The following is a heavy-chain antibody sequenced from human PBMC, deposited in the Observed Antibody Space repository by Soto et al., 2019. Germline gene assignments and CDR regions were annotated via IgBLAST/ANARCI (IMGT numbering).Heavy chain of an antibody. CDR1: GGSFSGYY. V-gene: IGHV4-34*01. D-gene: IGHD2-2*01. CDR3: ETSMWVVPAASYYYYSMDV. J-gene: IGHJ6*02. Sequence: PSETLSLTCAVYGGSFSGYYWSWIRQPPGKGLEWIGEINHSGSTNYNPSLKSRVTISVDTAKNQFSLKLSSVTAADTAVYYCETSMWVVPAASYYYYSMDVWGQGTTVTVSS. CDR2: INHSGST.